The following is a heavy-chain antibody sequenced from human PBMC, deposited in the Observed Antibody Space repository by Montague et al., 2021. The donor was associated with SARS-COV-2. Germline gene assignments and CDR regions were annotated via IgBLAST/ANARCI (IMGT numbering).Heavy chain of an antibody. CDR3: ARGSGCSGGSCYSEWDPYYYYGMDV. CDR1: GGSFSGYY. D-gene: IGHD2-15*01. J-gene: IGHJ6*02. CDR2: INQSGRT. Sequence: SETLSLTCAVYGGSFSGYYWSWIRQPPEKGLEWIGEINQSGRTNNNPSLKSRVTISVDTSKNQFSLKLSSVTAADTAVHYCARGSGCSGGSCYSEWDPYYYYGMDVWGQGTTVTVSS. V-gene: IGHV4-34*01.